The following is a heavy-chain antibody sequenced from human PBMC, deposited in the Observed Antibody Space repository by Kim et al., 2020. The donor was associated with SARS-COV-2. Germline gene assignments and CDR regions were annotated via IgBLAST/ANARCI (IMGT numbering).Heavy chain of an antibody. CDR3: AKAGLGYNAFEF. V-gene: IGHV3-11*01. Sequence: FYSDSVKGRFTISRDNAKNSLYLQMNSLRVEDTAIYYCAKAGLGYNAFEFWGQGTLLTVSS. D-gene: IGHD5-12*01. J-gene: IGHJ4*02.